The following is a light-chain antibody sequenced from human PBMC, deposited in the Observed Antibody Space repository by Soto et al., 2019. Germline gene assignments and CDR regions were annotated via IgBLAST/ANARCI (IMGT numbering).Light chain of an antibody. Sequence: SYELTQPLSVSVALGQTARITSGGNNIGSKNVHWYQQKPGQAPVLVIYRDSNRPSGIPERFSGSNSGNTATLTINRAQVGDEADYYCQVWDSSTVFGGGTKLTVL. CDR1: NIGSKN. CDR3: QVWDSSTV. CDR2: RDS. J-gene: IGLJ2*01. V-gene: IGLV3-9*01.